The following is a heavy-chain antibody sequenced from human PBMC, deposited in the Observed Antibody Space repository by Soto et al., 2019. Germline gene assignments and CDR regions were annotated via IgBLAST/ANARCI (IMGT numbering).Heavy chain of an antibody. D-gene: IGHD3-10*01. J-gene: IGHJ6*04. V-gene: IGHV1-18*01. CDR1: GYTFTSYG. CDR2: ISAYNGNT. Sequence: ASVKVSCKASGYTFTSYGISWVRQAPGQGLEWMGWISAYNGNTNYAQKLQGRVTMTTDTSTSTAYMELRSLRSDDTAVYYCARDPIPNYYGSGSPHWYYGMDVWGKGTTVTVSS. CDR3: ARDPIPNYYGSGSPHWYYGMDV.